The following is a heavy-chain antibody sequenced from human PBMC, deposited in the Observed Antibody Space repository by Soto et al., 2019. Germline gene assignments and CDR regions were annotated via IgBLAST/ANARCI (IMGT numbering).Heavy chain of an antibody. CDR1: GFTFSSYE. CDR2: ISSSGSTI. Sequence: GGSLRLSCAASGFTFSSYEMNWVRQAPGKGLEWVSYISSSGSTIYYADSVKGRFTTSRDNAKNSLYLQMNSLRAEDTAVYYCARAPMVRGVIGAPQPLNWFDPWGQGTLVTVSS. J-gene: IGHJ5*02. V-gene: IGHV3-48*03. D-gene: IGHD3-10*01. CDR3: ARAPMVRGVIGAPQPLNWFDP.